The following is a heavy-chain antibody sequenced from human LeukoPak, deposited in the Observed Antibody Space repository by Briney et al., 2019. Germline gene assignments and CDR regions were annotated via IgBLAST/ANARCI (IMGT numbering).Heavy chain of an antibody. CDR2: IMPIFGSA. D-gene: IGHD3-9*01. CDR1: GGTFNSYT. J-gene: IGHJ4*02. Sequence: SVKVSCKASGGTFNSYTINWVGQAPGQGLEWMGGIMPIFGSAKYAQRFQGRVTITADESTNTAYMELSSLRSEDTAVYYCARATDIVTGYYNNYFDCWGQGTLVTVSS. V-gene: IGHV1-69*13. CDR3: ARATDIVTGYYNNYFDC.